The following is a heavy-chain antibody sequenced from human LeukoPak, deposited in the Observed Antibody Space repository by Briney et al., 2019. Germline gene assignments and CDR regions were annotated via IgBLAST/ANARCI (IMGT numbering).Heavy chain of an antibody. J-gene: IGHJ4*02. D-gene: IGHD3-22*01. CDR3: ARPCSHYYDSSGYYVCY. CDR2: INPSGGST. Sequence: ASVKVSCKGSGYTFTSYYMHWVRQAPGQGLEWMGIINPSGGSTSYAQKFQGRVTMTRDTSTSTVYMELSSLRSEDTAVYYCARPCSHYYDSSGYYVCYWGQGTLVTVSS. CDR1: GYTFTSYY. V-gene: IGHV1-46*01.